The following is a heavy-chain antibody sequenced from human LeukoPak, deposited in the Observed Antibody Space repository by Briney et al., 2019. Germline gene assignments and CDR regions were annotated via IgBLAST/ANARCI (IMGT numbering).Heavy chain of an antibody. Sequence: ASVTVSCKASGYTFTSYDINWVRQATGQGLEWMGWMNPNSGNTGYAQKFQGRVTMTRNTSISTAYMELSSLRSEDTAVYYCARDYSSGWSLFDYWGQGTLVTVSS. V-gene: IGHV1-8*01. CDR2: MNPNSGNT. CDR3: ARDYSSGWSLFDY. CDR1: GYTFTSYD. D-gene: IGHD6-19*01. J-gene: IGHJ4*02.